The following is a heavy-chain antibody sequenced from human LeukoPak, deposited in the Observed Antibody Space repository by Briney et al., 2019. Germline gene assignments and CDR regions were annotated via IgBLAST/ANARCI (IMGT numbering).Heavy chain of an antibody. CDR1: AFTFSSYE. Sequence: GGSLRLSCAASAFTFSSYEMNWVRQAPGKGLEWVPYISSSGSTIYYADSVKGRFTISRDNAKNSLYLQMNSLRAEDTAVYFCASHRDGFSRYRSSWGGYYFDYWGQGTLVTVSS. D-gene: IGHD6-13*01. CDR2: ISSSGSTI. CDR3: ASHRDGFSRYRSSWGGYYFDY. J-gene: IGHJ4*02. V-gene: IGHV3-48*03.